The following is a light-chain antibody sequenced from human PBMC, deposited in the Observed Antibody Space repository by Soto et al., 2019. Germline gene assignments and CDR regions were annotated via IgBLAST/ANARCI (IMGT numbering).Light chain of an antibody. CDR1: QSVSSIY. CDR3: QQYGSSSWT. Sequence: EIVLTQSPGTLSLSPGERATLSCRASQSVSSIYLTWYQHKPGQAPRLLIYGASSRATGIPDRFSGSGSGTDFTLTISRLEPEDFAVYYCQQYGSSSWTFGRGTKVEIK. J-gene: IGKJ1*01. CDR2: GAS. V-gene: IGKV3-20*01.